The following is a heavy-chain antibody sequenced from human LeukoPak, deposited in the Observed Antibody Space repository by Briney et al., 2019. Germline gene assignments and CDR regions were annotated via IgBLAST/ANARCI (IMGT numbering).Heavy chain of an antibody. D-gene: IGHD3-3*01. Sequence: GGSLRLSCTASGLTFGDYAMSWVRQAPGKGLEWVGFIRSKAYGGTTEYAASVAGRFTISRDDSKSIAYLQMNSLKTEDTAVYYCTRGGRFSDYWGQGTLVTVSS. CDR1: GLTFGDYA. CDR2: IRSKAYGGTT. CDR3: TRGGRFSDY. J-gene: IGHJ4*02. V-gene: IGHV3-49*04.